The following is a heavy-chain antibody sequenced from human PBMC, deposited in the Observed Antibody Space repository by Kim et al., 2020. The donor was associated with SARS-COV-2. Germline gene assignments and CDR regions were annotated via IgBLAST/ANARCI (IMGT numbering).Heavy chain of an antibody. V-gene: IGHV4-39*01. CDR3: ARPSSRFGDYAL. CDR2: VYYTGDT. D-gene: IGHD3-10*01. J-gene: IGHJ4*02. Sequence: SETLSLTCTVSGGPISTAFYWGWIRQPPGKGLEWIGSVYYTGDTYYSPSLKGRVTIYVDTSKNQFSLDVNSVTAADTAMYYCARPSSRFGDYALWGQGTLVTVFS. CDR1: GGPISTAFY.